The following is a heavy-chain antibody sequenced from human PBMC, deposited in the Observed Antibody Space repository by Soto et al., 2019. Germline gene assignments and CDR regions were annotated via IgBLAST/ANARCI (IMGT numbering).Heavy chain of an antibody. D-gene: IGHD1-26*01. J-gene: IGHJ4*02. V-gene: IGHV4-4*02. CDR3: ARMVGATLVDF. CDR1: GASISSTTSGNW. CDR2: IYHSGSI. Sequence: QVQLQESGPGLVRPSGTLSLTCAVSGASISSTTSGNWWSWVRQPPGKGLEWIGEIYHSGSINYKPSLKSRVTMSIDKSKNQFSLKLTSVTATDTAVYYCARMVGATLVDFWGQGTLVTVSS.